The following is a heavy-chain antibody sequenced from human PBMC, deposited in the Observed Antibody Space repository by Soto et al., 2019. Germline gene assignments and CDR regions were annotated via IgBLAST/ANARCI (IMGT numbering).Heavy chain of an antibody. V-gene: IGHV3-30*18. CDR2: ISYDGRNK. CDR1: GFTFSSYG. CDR3: AKDSGGSYCWGYFEY. Sequence: QVQLVESGGGVVQPGRSLRLSCAASGFTFSSYGMHWVRQAPGKGLEWVAVISYDGRNKYYADSVKGRFTISRDNSKTTLYLQMNSLRAEDTAVYYCAKDSGGSYCWGYFEYWGQGTLVTVSS. D-gene: IGHD1-26*01. J-gene: IGHJ4*02.